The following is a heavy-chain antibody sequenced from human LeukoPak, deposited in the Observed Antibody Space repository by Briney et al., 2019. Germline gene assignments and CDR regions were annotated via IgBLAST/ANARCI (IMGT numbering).Heavy chain of an antibody. D-gene: IGHD1-14*01. CDR1: GFTFSSYW. Sequence: GGSLRLSCAASGFTFSSYWVHWVRQAPGKGLVWVSRINSDGSSTSYADSVKGRFTISRDNAKNTLYLQMNGLRAEDTAVYYCARGKEYRPVSGYWGQGTLVTVSS. CDR3: ARGKEYRPVSGY. CDR2: INSDGSST. V-gene: IGHV3-74*01. J-gene: IGHJ4*02.